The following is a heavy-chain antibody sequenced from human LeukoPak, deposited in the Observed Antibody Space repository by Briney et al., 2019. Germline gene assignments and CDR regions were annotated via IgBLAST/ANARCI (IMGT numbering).Heavy chain of an antibody. CDR3: TTESPHSDY. CDR1: DFTFSNAY. V-gene: IGHV3-15*01. CDR2: IKSKTDGGTT. J-gene: IGHJ4*02. Sequence: GGSLRLSCAASDFTFSNAYMSWVRQAPGKGLEWVGRIKSKTDGGTTDYAVPVKGRFTISRDDSKDTLYLQMNSLKTEDTAVYYCTTESPHSDYWGQGTLVTVSS.